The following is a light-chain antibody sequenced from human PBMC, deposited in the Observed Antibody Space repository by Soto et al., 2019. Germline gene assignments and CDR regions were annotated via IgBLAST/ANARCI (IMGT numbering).Light chain of an antibody. J-gene: IGKJ1*01. CDR3: QQYGSWT. CDR2: GTS. V-gene: IGKV3-20*01. CDR1: QTISSNN. Sequence: EIVLTQSPGTLSVSPGERATLSCRASQTISSNNLAWYQQEPGQAPSLLIYGTSSRATGIPDRFSGSGSGTDFTLTISRLEPEDSAIYYCQQYGSWTFGQGTQVEIK.